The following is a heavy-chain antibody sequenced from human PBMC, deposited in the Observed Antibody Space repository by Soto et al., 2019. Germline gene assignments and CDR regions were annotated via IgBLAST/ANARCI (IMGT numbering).Heavy chain of an antibody. Sequence: QVQLQESGPGLVKPSQTLSLTCTVSGGSISSGDYYWSWIHQPPGKGLEWIGYIYYSGSTYYDPSLTSRASRSVDPSMNLFSMELSAVTAADTAVYYCASSRYGGPLCVYWGQVTLATVSS. D-gene: IGHD2-2*01. V-gene: IGHV4-30-4*01. J-gene: IGHJ4*02. CDR2: IYYSGST. CDR1: GGSISSGDYY. CDR3: ASSRYGGPLCVY.